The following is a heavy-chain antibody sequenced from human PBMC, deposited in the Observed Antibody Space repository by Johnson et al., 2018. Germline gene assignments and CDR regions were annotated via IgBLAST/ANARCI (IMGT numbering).Heavy chain of an antibody. CDR2: IIPIFGTA. CDR3: AATTYGSSAIFYYYYGMDV. D-gene: IGHD6-6*01. V-gene: IGHV1-69*12. J-gene: IGHJ6*02. CDR1: GGTFSSYA. Sequence: QVQLVQSGAEVKKLGSSVKVSCKASGGTFSSYAISWVRQAPGQGLEWMGGIIPIFGTANYAQRFQGRVTITADESTSTAYMELSSLRSEDTAVYYCAATTYGSSAIFYYYYGMDVWGQGTTVTVSS.